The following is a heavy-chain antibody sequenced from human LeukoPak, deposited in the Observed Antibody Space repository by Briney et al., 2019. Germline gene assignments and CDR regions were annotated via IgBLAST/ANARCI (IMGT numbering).Heavy chain of an antibody. V-gene: IGHV1-2*06. J-gene: IGHJ3*02. CDR3: ARDVGVAANRGVGAFDI. CDR1: GYTFINYY. CDR2: INPNSGGT. D-gene: IGHD2-15*01. Sequence: GASVKVSCKAFGYTFINYYMHWVRQAPGQGLEWMGRINPNSGGTDYAQKFQGRVTMTRDTSISTAYMELSRLRSDDTAVYYCARDVGVAANRGVGAFDIWGQGTMVTVSS.